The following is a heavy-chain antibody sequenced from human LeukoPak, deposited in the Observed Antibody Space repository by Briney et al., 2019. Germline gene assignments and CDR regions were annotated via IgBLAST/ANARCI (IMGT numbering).Heavy chain of an antibody. D-gene: IGHD3-10*01. CDR1: GYTFSDHY. J-gene: IGHJ4*02. V-gene: IGHV1-3*01. CDR2: INAGNGNT. CDR3: ARLMVRGAYDY. Sequence: GASVKVSCKASGYTFSDHYINWVRQAPGQRLEWMGWINAGNGNTKYSQKFQGRVTITRDTSASTAYMELSSLRSEDTAVYYCARLMVRGAYDYWGQGTLVTVSS.